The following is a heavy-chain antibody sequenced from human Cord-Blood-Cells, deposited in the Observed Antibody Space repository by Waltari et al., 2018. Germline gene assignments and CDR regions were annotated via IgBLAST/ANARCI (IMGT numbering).Heavy chain of an antibody. Sequence: QLQLQESGPGLVKPSETLSLTCTVSGGSISSSSYYWGWIRQPPGKGLEWIGRIYYSGSTYYTPSRKSRVTLSVDTSKNQFSLKLSSVTAADTAVYYCASPGADYYDSSGYLYYFDYWGQGTLVTVSS. CDR3: ASPGADYYDSSGYLYYFDY. CDR2: IYYSGST. D-gene: IGHD3-22*01. CDR1: GGSISSSSYY. J-gene: IGHJ4*02. V-gene: IGHV4-39*01.